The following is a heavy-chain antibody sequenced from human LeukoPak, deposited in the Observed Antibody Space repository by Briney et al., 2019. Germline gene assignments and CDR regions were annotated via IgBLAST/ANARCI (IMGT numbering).Heavy chain of an antibody. D-gene: IGHD3-22*01. CDR2: ISWNSGSR. V-gene: IGHV3-9*03. CDR3: AKGHITMIVGGFDY. J-gene: IGHJ4*02. Sequence: GGSLRLSXAASGFTFDNYAMHWVRQGPGKGLEWVSGISWNSGSRFYVDSVRGRFTISRDNAKNSLYLQMDSLRPEDMALYYCAKGHITMIVGGFDYWGQGTLVTVSS. CDR1: GFTFDNYA.